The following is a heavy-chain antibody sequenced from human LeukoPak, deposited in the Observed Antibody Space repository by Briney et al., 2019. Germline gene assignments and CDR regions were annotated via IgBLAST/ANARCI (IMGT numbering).Heavy chain of an antibody. V-gene: IGHV3-23*01. Sequence: PGGSLRLSCAASGFTFSSYGMSWVRQAPGKGLXXXXAISSRGGDTYYADSVMGRFTISRDNSKNTLYVQMNSLRAEDTAVYYCAKRVAYNSGYYWDYWGQGTLVTVSS. CDR3: AKRVAYNSGYYWDY. D-gene: IGHD6-19*01. CDR2: ISSRGGDT. J-gene: IGHJ4*02. CDR1: GFTFSSYG.